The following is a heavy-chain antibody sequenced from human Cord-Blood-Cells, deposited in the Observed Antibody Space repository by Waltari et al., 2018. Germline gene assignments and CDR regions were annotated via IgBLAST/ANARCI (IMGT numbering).Heavy chain of an antibody. J-gene: IGHJ3*02. V-gene: IGHV4-4*02. D-gene: IGHD1-26*01. Sequence: QVQLQESGPGLVKPSGTLSLTCAVSGGSISSSNWWSWVRQPPGKGLEWIGEIYHSGSTNYNPSLKSRVTISVDKSKNQFSLKLSSVTAADTAVYYCAREVGATTELDRNAFDIWGQGTMVTVSS. CDR2: IYHSGST. CDR3: AREVGATTELDRNAFDI. CDR1: GGSISSSNW.